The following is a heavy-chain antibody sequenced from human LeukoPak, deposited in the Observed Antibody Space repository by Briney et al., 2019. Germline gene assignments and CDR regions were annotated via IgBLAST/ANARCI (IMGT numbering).Heavy chain of an antibody. D-gene: IGHD3-3*01. J-gene: IGHJ4*02. V-gene: IGHV1-24*01. CDR1: GYTLTELS. Sequence: ASVKVSCKVSGYTLTELSVHWVRQAPGKGLEWMGNFDPKDGDTIYAQRFQGRVTMTEDTSTHTAYMELSSLRSEDTAVYYCARTGFLEWSYFDYWGQGTLVTVSS. CDR2: FDPKDGDT. CDR3: ARTGFLEWSYFDY.